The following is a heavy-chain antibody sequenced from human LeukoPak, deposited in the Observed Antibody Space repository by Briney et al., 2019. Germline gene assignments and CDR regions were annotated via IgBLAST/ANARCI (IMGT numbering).Heavy chain of an antibody. D-gene: IGHD6-19*01. Sequence: PGGSLRLSCAASGFTFSSYAMSWVRQAPGKGLEWVAVISYDGSNKYYADSVKGRFTISRDNSKNTLYLQMNSLRAEDTAVYYCAKDPYSSGWYWGSFFDYWGQGTLVTVSS. V-gene: IGHV3-30*18. J-gene: IGHJ4*02. CDR1: GFTFSSYA. CDR3: AKDPYSSGWYWGSFFDY. CDR2: ISYDGSNK.